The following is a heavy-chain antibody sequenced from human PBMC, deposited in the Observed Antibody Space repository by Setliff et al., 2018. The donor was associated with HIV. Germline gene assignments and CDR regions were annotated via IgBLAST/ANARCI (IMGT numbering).Heavy chain of an antibody. CDR1: NGSINSGSYY. CDR2: TYTSENT. V-gene: IGHV4-61*02. Sequence: PSETLSLTCTVSNGSINSGSYYWSWIRQPAGKRLEWIGRTYTSENTNYNPSFKSRVTISVDVSKNQFYLKLSSVTAADTAVYYCAREYSSPSANWYFDLWGRGTLVTVSS. D-gene: IGHD6-6*01. J-gene: IGHJ2*01. CDR3: AREYSSPSANWYFDL.